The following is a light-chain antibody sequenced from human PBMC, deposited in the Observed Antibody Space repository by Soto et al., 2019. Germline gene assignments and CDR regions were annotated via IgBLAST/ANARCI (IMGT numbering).Light chain of an antibody. J-gene: IGLJ3*02. CDR2: EVS. CDR1: SSDVGGYNY. Sequence: QSALTQPASVSGSPGQSITISCTGTSSDVGGYNYVSWYQQHPGKAPKLRIYEVSNRPSGVSNRFSGSKSGNTASLTISGLQAEDEADYYCSSYTSSSTLWVFGGGTKVTVL. V-gene: IGLV2-14*01. CDR3: SSYTSSSTLWV.